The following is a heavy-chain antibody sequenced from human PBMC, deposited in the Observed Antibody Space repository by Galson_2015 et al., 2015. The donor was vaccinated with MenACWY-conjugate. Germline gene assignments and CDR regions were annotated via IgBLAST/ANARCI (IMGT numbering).Heavy chain of an antibody. CDR2: IKEDGSER. CDR3: ARPWRVRLSVMPYHVGN. J-gene: IGHJ4*03. Sequence: SLRLSCAASGFSLSHYWMSWVRQAPGKGLEWVANIKEDGSERYYVDSVKGRFTISRDNAKNSLYLQMNSLSAEDTAVYYCARPWRVRLSVMPYHVGNWVPGSPATASS. V-gene: IGHV3-7*03. CDR1: GFSLSHYW. D-gene: IGHD3-16*02.